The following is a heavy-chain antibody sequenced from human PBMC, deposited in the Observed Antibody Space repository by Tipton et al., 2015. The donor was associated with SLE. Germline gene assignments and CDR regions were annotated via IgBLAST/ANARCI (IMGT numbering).Heavy chain of an antibody. D-gene: IGHD3/OR15-3a*01. CDR1: GGSISSGSYY. Sequence: TLSLTCTVSGGSISSGSYYWGWIRQPPGKGLEWIGSLSHNGVTAYNPSLRNRVTIFGDRSKNHFSLSLTSVTAADTAVYYCARDLGHGGDSDYWGQGTLVTVSS. J-gene: IGHJ4*02. V-gene: IGHV4-39*02. CDR3: ARDLGHGGDSDY. CDR2: LSHNGVT.